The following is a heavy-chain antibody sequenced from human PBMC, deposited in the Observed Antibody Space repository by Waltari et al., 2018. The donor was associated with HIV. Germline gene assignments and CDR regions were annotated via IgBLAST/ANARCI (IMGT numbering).Heavy chain of an antibody. D-gene: IGHD1-1*01. CDR3: AKDLGNFAND. CDR1: GFTFSSYA. CDR2: IISNSGST. Sequence: EVQLLESGGGLVQPGGSLRLSCAASGFTFSSYAMTWVRQAPGKGLEWVSGIISNSGSTDYADSVKGRLTISRDNSKNILYLQMNSLRAEDTAVYYCAKDLGNFANDWGQGTLVTVTS. V-gene: IGHV3-23*01. J-gene: IGHJ4*02.